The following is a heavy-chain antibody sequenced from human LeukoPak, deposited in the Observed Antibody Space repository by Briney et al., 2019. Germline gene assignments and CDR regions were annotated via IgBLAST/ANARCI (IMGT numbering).Heavy chain of an antibody. CDR1: GGSFSGYY. J-gene: IGHJ4*02. CDR2: INHSGST. D-gene: IGHD3-10*01. V-gene: IGHV4-34*01. Sequence: SETLSLTCAVYGGSFSGYYWSWIRQPPGKGLEWIGEINHSGSTNYNPSLKSRVTISVDTSKNQFSLKLSSVTAADTAVYYCARGRYYGSGSYYRPPFDYWGQGTLVTVSS. CDR3: ARGRYYGSGSYYRPPFDY.